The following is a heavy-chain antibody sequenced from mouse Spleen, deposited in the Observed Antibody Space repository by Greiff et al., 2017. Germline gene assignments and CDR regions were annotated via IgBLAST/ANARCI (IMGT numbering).Heavy chain of an antibody. Sequence: VKLVESGPGLVAPSQSLSITCTISGFSLTSYGVHWVRQPPGKGLEWLVVIWSDGSTTYNSALKSRLSISKDNSKSQVFLKMNSLQTDDTAMYYCARSRDYDGYYYAMDYWGQGTSVTVSS. CDR2: IWSDGST. V-gene: IGHV2-6-1*01. CDR1: GFSLTSYG. D-gene: IGHD2-4*01. J-gene: IGHJ4*01. CDR3: ARSRDYDGYYYAMDY.